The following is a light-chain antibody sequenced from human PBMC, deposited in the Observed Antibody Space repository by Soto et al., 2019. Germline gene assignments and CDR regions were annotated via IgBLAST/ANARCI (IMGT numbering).Light chain of an antibody. CDR3: QQYNSYQT. V-gene: IGKV1-5*01. J-gene: IGKJ1*01. Sequence: DIQMTQSPSTLSASVGDRVTITCRASQSINSWLAWYQQKPGKAPKLLIYDASSLESGVPSRFSGSGSGTEFTLTISSLQPDDFATYYCQQYNSYQTFGQGTKVDIK. CDR2: DAS. CDR1: QSINSW.